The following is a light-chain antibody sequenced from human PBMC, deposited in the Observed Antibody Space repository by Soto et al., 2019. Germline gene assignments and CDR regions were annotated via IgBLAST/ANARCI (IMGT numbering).Light chain of an antibody. J-gene: IGLJ1*01. CDR2: EVS. Sequence: QSVLTQPPSASGSPGQSVTISCTGTSSDVGAYNYVSWYQQHPGKAPKLMISEVSKRPSGVPDRFSGSKSGNTASLTVSGLQAEDEADYYCTSYAGGRYVFGTGTKLTVL. CDR1: SSDVGAYNY. V-gene: IGLV2-8*01. CDR3: TSYAGGRYV.